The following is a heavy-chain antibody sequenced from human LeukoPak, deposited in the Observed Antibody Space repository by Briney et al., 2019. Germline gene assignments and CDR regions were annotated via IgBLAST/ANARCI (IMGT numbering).Heavy chain of an antibody. J-gene: IGHJ4*02. CDR3: ARVLRYSGSHGDY. CDR1: GLTFSSYW. Sequence: GGSLRLSCAASGLTFSSYWMSWVRQAPGKGLEWVANIKQDGSEKYYVDSVKGRFTISRDNAKNSLYLQMNSLRAEDTAVYYCARVLRYSGSHGDYWGQGTLVTVSS. CDR2: IKQDGSEK. D-gene: IGHD1-26*01. V-gene: IGHV3-7*01.